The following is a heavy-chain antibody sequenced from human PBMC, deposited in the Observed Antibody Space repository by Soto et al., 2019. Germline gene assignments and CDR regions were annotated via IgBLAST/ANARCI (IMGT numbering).Heavy chain of an antibody. Sequence: GASVKVSCKVSGYTLTELSMHWVRQAPGKGLEWMGGFDPEDGETIYAQKFQGRVTMTDDTSTDTAYMELSSLRSEDTAVYYCATDLDYYYDSSGYPNWGQGTLVTVSS. CDR1: GYTLTELS. CDR3: ATDLDYYYDSSGYPN. CDR2: FDPEDGET. V-gene: IGHV1-24*01. J-gene: IGHJ4*02. D-gene: IGHD3-22*01.